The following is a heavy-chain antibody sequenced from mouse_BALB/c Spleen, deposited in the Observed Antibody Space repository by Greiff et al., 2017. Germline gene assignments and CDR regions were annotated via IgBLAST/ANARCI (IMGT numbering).Heavy chain of an antibody. V-gene: IGHV14-3*02. CDR3: ARSADYDGGAWFAY. J-gene: IGHJ3*01. D-gene: IGHD2-4*01. CDR1: GFYIKDTY. Sequence: EVQLQQSGAELVKPGASVKLSCTASGFYIKDTYMHWVKQRPEQGLEWIGRIDPANGNTKYDPKFQGMATITADTSSNTAYLQLSSLTSEDTAVYYCARSADYDGGAWFAYWGQGTLVTVSA. CDR2: IDPANGNT.